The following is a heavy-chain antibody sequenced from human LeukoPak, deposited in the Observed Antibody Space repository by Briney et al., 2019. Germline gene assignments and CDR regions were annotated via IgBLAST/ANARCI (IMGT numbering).Heavy chain of an antibody. V-gene: IGHV4-38-2*02. D-gene: IGHD3-22*01. CDR3: ARDSYYYDSSGHTFDY. Sequence: SETLSLTCTVSGYSISSGYYWGWIRQPPGKGLEWIGSIYHSGSTYYNPSLKSRVTISVDTSKNQFSLKLSSVTAADTAVYYCARDSYYYDSSGHTFDYWGQGTLVTVSS. J-gene: IGHJ4*02. CDR1: GYSISSGYY. CDR2: IYHSGST.